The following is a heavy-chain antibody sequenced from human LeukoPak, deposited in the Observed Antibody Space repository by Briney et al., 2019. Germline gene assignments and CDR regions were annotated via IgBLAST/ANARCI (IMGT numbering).Heavy chain of an antibody. J-gene: IGHJ6*03. CDR2: IYTSGST. CDR3: ARDWESPYYDILTGYVYYYYMDV. CDR1: GGSISGDY. Sequence: SETLSLTCTVSGGSISGDYWSWIRQPAGTGLEWIGRIYTSGSTIYNPSLKSRVTISVDKSKNQFSLKLSSVTAADTAVYYCARDWESPYYDILTGYVYYYYMDVWGKGTTVTISS. D-gene: IGHD3-9*01. V-gene: IGHV4-4*07.